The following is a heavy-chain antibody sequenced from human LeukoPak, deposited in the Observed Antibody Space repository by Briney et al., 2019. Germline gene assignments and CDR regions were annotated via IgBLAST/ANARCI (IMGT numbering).Heavy chain of an antibody. V-gene: IGHV4-39*07. Sequence: RSSETLSLTCTVSGGSISSSSYYWGWIRQPPGKGLEWIGSIYYSGSTYYNPSLKSRVTISVDTSKNQFSLKLSSVTAADTAVYYCAREFEADYDSSGSRYYYMDVWGKGTTVTVSS. CDR3: AREFEADYDSSGSRYYYMDV. D-gene: IGHD3-22*01. CDR1: GGSISSSSYY. J-gene: IGHJ6*03. CDR2: IYYSGST.